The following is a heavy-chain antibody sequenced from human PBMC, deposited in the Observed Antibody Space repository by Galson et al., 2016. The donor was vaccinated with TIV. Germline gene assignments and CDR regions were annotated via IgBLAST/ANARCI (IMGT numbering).Heavy chain of an antibody. V-gene: IGHV5-51*01. CDR3: TIPLVSATPVHGVEV. CDR2: IYPGDSDV. J-gene: IGHJ3*01. CDR1: GYFFSNYW. D-gene: IGHD2-15*01. Sequence: QSGAEVKKPGESLRISCKGVGYFFSNYWIGWVRQMPGTGLEWIGIIYPGDSDVRYSPASQGRVTISADKSINTSYLQWRSLKASSTAMYYCTIPLVSATPVHGVEVWGHGTMVTVSS.